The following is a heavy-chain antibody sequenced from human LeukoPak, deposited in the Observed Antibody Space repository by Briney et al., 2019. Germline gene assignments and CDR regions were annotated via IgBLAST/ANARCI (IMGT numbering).Heavy chain of an antibody. J-gene: IGHJ4*02. Sequence: GESLKISCKGSGYSFTSYWIGWVRQMPGKGLEWMGIIYPGDSDTRYSPSFQGQVTISADKSISTAYLQWSSLKASDTAMYYCASGQYYYGSGRPRGYFDYWGQGTLVTVSP. CDR2: IYPGDSDT. V-gene: IGHV5-51*01. CDR3: ASGQYYYGSGRPRGYFDY. D-gene: IGHD3-10*01. CDR1: GYSFTSYW.